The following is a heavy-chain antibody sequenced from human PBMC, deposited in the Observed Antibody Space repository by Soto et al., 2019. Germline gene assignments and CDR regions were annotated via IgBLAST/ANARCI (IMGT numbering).Heavy chain of an antibody. CDR2: ISGSGGST. Sequence: EVQLLESGGGLVQPGGSLILSCAASGFTFSSYAMSWVRQAPGKGLEWVSAISGSGGSTYYADSVKGRFTISRDNSKNTLYLQMNSLRAEDTAVYYCAKALSYTYYYGMDVWGQGTTVTVSS. CDR3: AKALSYTYYYGMDV. J-gene: IGHJ6*02. D-gene: IGHD3-16*01. V-gene: IGHV3-23*01. CDR1: GFTFSSYA.